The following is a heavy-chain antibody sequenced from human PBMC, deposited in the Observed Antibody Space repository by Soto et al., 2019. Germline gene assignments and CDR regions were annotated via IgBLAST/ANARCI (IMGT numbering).Heavy chain of an antibody. V-gene: IGHV4-4*02. J-gene: IGHJ6*02. CDR2: IYHSGST. D-gene: IGHD1-26*01. Sequence: QVQLQESGPGLVKPSGTLSLTCAVSGGSLSSSNWWSRVRQPPGERLEWIGEIYHSGSTNYNPSLQSRVTISVDKSKNQFSLKLTSVTAADTAVYYCAIVSGSYYYGMAVWGQGTTVTVSS. CDR1: GGSLSSSNW. CDR3: AIVSGSYYYGMAV.